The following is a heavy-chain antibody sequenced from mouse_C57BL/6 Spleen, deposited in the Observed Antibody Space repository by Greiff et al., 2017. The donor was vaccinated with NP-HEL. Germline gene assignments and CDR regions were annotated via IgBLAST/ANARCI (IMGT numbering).Heavy chain of an antibody. V-gene: IGHV1-18*01. CDR3: ASGPVGDYAMDY. J-gene: IGHJ4*01. D-gene: IGHD3-3*01. CDR1: GYTFTDYN. CDR2: INPNNGGT. Sequence: EVQRVESGPELVKPGASVKIPCKASGYTFTDYNMDWVKQSHGKSLEWIGDINPNNGGTIYNQKFKGKATLTVDKSSSTAYMELRSLTSEDTAVYYCASGPVGDYAMDYWGQGTSVTVSS.